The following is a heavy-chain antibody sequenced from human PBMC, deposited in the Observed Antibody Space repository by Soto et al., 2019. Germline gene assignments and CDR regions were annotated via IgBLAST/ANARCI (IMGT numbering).Heavy chain of an antibody. V-gene: IGHV3-33*01. Sequence: QVQLVESGGGVVQPGRSLRLSCAASGFTFSSYGMNWVRQAPGYGLEWVAVIWYDGSNKYYADSVKGRFTISRDNSKNTLYLQMNSLRAEDTAVYYCARDTARAMVRIYYGMDVWGQGTTVTVSS. CDR2: IWYDGSNK. CDR3: ARDTARAMVRIYYGMDV. CDR1: GFTFSSYG. J-gene: IGHJ6*02. D-gene: IGHD3-10*01.